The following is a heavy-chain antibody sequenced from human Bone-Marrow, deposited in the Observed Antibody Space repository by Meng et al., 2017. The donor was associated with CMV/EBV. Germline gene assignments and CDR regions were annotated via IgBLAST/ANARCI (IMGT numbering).Heavy chain of an antibody. CDR3: ARDEGDYIPYYYYGMDV. CDR2: IKQDGSEK. CDR1: GFTFTNFA. V-gene: IGHV3-7*01. J-gene: IGHJ6*02. D-gene: IGHD4-17*01. Sequence: GESLKISCAASGFTFTNFAIHWVRQAPGKGLEWVANIKQDGSEKYYVDSVKGRFTISRDNAKNSLYLQMNSLRAEDTAVYYCARDEGDYIPYYYYGMDVWGQGTTVTVSS.